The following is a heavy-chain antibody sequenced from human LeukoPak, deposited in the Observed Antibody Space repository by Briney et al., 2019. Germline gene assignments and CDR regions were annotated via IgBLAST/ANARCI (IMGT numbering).Heavy chain of an antibody. D-gene: IGHD4-23*01. CDR1: GFTFSSYA. J-gene: IGHJ4*02. CDR2: ISGSGGST. Sequence: GGSLRLSCAASGFTFSSYAMSWVRQAPGKGLEWVSAISGSGGSTYYADSVKGRFTISRDNSKNTLYLQMNGLRAEDTAVYYCAKGHGGGRGLQFDYWGQGTLVTVSS. V-gene: IGHV3-23*01. CDR3: AKGHGGGRGLQFDY.